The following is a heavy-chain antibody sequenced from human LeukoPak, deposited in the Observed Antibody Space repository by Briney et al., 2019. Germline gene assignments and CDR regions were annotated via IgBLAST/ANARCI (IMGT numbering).Heavy chain of an antibody. CDR1: GFTFSSYE. J-gene: IGHJ6*04. Sequence: GGSLRLSCAACGFTFSSYEMNWVRQAPGKGLEWVSGISWNSGSIGYADSVKGRFTISRDNAKNSLYLQMNSLRAEDTAVYYCAELGITMIGGVWGKGTTVTISS. CDR3: AELGITMIGGV. CDR2: ISWNSGSI. D-gene: IGHD3-10*02. V-gene: IGHV3-48*03.